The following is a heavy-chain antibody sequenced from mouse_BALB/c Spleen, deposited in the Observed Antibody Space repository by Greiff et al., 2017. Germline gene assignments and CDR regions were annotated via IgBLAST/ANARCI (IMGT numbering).Heavy chain of an antibody. D-gene: IGHD2-4*01. J-gene: IGHJ2*01. CDR1: GFTFSSYA. V-gene: IGHV5-9-3*01. CDR3: ARLDDYDGDY. CDR2: ISSGGSYT. Sequence: DVKLVESGGGLVKPGGSLKLSCAASGFTFSSYAMSWVRQTPEKRLEWVATISSGGSYTYYPDSVKGRFTISRDNAKNTLYLQMSSLRSEDTAMYYCARLDDYDGDYWGQGTTLTVSS.